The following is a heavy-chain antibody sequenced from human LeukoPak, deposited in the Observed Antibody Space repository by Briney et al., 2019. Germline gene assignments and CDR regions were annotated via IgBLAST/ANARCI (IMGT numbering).Heavy chain of an antibody. D-gene: IGHD4-17*01. CDR3: ARLEDYVLEY. Sequence: PSETLSLTCSVCGVSIGTYYWSWVRQPPGKGLEWIGYINYRGTTSYNPSLKSRVTISVDTSKNQFLLNLRSATAADTAVYYCARLEDYVLEYWGLGTLVTVSS. CDR2: INYRGTT. V-gene: IGHV4-59*08. J-gene: IGHJ4*02. CDR1: GVSIGTYY.